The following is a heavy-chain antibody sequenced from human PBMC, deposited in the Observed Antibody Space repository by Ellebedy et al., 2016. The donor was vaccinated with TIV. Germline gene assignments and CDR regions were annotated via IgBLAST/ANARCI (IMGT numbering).Heavy chain of an antibody. D-gene: IGHD3-3*01. CDR2: ISGSGGSI. CDR1: GFTFNNYA. CDR3: AKSDDFWSGLIDY. V-gene: IGHV3-23*01. J-gene: IGHJ4*02. Sequence: GGSLRLSXAASGFTFNNYAMNWVRQAPGKGLEWVSGISGSGGSIYYADSAKGRFTISRDNSRNTLYLQMNSLRAEDTAVYYCAKSDDFWSGLIDYWGQGTLVTVSS.